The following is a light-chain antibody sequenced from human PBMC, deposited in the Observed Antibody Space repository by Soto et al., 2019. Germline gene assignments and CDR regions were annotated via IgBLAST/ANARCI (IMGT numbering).Light chain of an antibody. CDR1: QSVSSY. V-gene: IGKV3-15*01. CDR2: YAS. CDR3: QQYDTWPLT. Sequence: EIVLTQSPGTLSLPPGERATLSCRASQSVSSYLAWYQQKPGQAPRLLIYYASTRATVIPARFSGSGSGTEFTLTISSLQSEDFAVYYCQQYDTWPLTFGGGTKVDI. J-gene: IGKJ4*01.